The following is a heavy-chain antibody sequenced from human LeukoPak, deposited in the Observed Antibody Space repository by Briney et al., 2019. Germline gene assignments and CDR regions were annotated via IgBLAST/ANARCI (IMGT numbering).Heavy chain of an antibody. D-gene: IGHD3-10*01. CDR1: GFTFSHYA. CDR3: ARDACDYLVAGVLNG. Sequence: AGSLRLSCAASGFTFSHYAMTWVRQAPGKGLEWASPISGGGGDTYYADSMKGRFTISRDNSKNTLYLQMTSLRAEDTALYYCARDACDYLVAGVLNGWGQGTMVTVSS. CDR2: ISGGGGDT. J-gene: IGHJ3*01. V-gene: IGHV3-23*01.